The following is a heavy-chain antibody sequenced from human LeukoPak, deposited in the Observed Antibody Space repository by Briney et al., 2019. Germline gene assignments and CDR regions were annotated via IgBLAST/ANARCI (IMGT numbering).Heavy chain of an antibody. CDR2: IYYSGST. CDR1: GGSISSSSYY. J-gene: IGHJ4*02. D-gene: IGHD5-24*01. CDR3: ARVGMATKFRFDY. V-gene: IGHV4-39*07. Sequence: SETLSLTCTVSGGSISSSSYYWGWIRQPPGKGLEWIGSIYYSGSTYYNPSLKSRVTISADTSKNQFSLKLSSVTAADTAVYYCARVGMATKFRFDYWGQGTLVTVSS.